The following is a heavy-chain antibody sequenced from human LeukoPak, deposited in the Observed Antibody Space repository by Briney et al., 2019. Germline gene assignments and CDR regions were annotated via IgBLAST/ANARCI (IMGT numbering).Heavy chain of an antibody. J-gene: IGHJ3*02. D-gene: IGHD3-9*01. V-gene: IGHV4-61*02. CDR3: ARVKSPSYYDILTGMGGAFDI. Sequence: SQTLSLTCTVSGGSISSGSYYWSWIRQPAGKGLEWIGRIYNSGSTNYNPSLKSRVTISVDTSKNQFSLKLSSVTAADTAVYYCARVKSPSYYDILTGMGGAFDIWGQGTMVTVSS. CDR2: IYNSGST. CDR1: GGSISSGSYY.